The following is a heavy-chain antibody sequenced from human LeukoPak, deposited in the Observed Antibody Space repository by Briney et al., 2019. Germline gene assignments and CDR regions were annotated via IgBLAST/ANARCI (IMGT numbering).Heavy chain of an antibody. D-gene: IGHD3-3*01. Sequence: KPSQTLSLTCTVSGGSISSGVYYWSWIRQHPGKGLEWIGYIYYSGSTYYNPSLKSRVTISVDTSKNQFSLKLSSVTAADTAVYYCARGTSPPSYDFWSGQRFDPWGQGTLVTVSS. CDR1: GGSISSGVYY. J-gene: IGHJ5*02. CDR3: ARGTSPPSYDFWSGQRFDP. V-gene: IGHV4-31*03. CDR2: IYYSGST.